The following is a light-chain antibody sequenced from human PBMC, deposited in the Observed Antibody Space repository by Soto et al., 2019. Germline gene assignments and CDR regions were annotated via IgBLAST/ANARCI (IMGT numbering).Light chain of an antibody. CDR3: QQSYNTPPLT. J-gene: IGKJ5*01. V-gene: IGKV1-39*01. CDR1: QIIAKY. CDR2: GAS. Sequence: DIQLTQSPSFLSASVGDRVTITCRASQIIAKYLNWYQHRPGKAPNILIYGASRLQSAVPSRFSGSGSGAVFTLTISSLQPEDSATYYCQQSYNTPPLTFGQGPRLEVK.